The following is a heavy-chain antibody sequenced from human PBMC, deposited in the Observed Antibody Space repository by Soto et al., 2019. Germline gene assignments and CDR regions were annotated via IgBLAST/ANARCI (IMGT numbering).Heavy chain of an antibody. V-gene: IGHV4-34*01. CDR1: GGSFSGNY. CDR3: ARDPYFGSGSDAFDI. J-gene: IGHJ3*02. CDR2: INHSGST. Sequence: QVQLQQWGAGLLKPSETLSLTCAVFGGSFSGNYWSWVRQPPGKGLEWIGEINHSGSTNYNPSLKSRVTIXXDXSXXQLSLKLSSVTAADTAVYYCARDPYFGSGSDAFDIWAQGTMVTVSS. D-gene: IGHD3-10*01.